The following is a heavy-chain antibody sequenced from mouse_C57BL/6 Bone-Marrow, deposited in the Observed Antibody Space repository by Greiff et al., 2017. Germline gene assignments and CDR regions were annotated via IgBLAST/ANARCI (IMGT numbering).Heavy chain of an antibody. CDR1: GFTFSDYG. Sequence: EVKVVESGGGLVQPGGSLKLSCAASGFTFSDYGMAWVRQAPRKGPEWVAFISNLAYSIYYADTVTGRFTISRENAKNTLYLEMSSLRSEDSAMYYCARRDCDGSFYYAMDDWGQGTSVTVSS. J-gene: IGHJ4*01. V-gene: IGHV5-15*01. D-gene: IGHD1-1*01. CDR2: ISNLAYSI. CDR3: ARRDCDGSFYYAMDD.